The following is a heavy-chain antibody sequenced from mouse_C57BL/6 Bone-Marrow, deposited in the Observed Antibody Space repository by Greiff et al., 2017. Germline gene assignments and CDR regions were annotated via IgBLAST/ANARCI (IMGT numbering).Heavy chain of an antibody. D-gene: IGHD3-2*02. Sequence: EVKLMESGPELVKPGASVKISCKASGYSFTDYNMNWVKQSNGKSLEWIGVINPNYGTTSYNQKFKGKATLTVDQSSSTAYMQLNSLTSEDSAVYYCARGAQATSLYAMDYWGQGTSVTVSS. V-gene: IGHV1-39*01. CDR1: GYSFTDYN. CDR3: ARGAQATSLYAMDY. J-gene: IGHJ4*01. CDR2: INPNYGTT.